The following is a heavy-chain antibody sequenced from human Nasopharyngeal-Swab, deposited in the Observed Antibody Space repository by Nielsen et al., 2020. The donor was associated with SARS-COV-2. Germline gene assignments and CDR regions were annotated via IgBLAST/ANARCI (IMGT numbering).Heavy chain of an antibody. CDR1: GYTLTELS. J-gene: IGHJ4*02. CDR3: ATPGVYDSSGYYRLDY. Sequence: ASVKVSCKVSGYTLTELSMHWVRQAPGKGLESMGGFDPEDGETIYAQKFQGRVTMTEDTSTDTAYMELSSLRSEDTAVYYCATPGVYDSSGYYRLDYWGQGTLVTVSS. CDR2: FDPEDGET. D-gene: IGHD3-22*01. V-gene: IGHV1-24*01.